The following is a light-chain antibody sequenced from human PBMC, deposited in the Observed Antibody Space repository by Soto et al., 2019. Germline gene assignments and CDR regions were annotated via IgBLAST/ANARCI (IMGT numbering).Light chain of an antibody. CDR3: QQYNNWPLA. Sequence: DIQMTQSPSTLSASVGDRVTITCRASQSISSWLAWYQQKPGKAPKLLIYDASSLESGVPSRFSGSGSGTEFTLTISSLQPDDFAVYYCQQYNNWPLAFGQGTKVDI. CDR2: DAS. CDR1: QSISSW. V-gene: IGKV1-5*01. J-gene: IGKJ1*01.